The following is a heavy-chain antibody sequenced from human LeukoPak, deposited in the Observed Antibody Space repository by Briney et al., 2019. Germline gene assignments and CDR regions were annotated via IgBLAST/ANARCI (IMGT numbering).Heavy chain of an antibody. CDR1: GGSVYSGSYF. D-gene: IGHD3-16*02. J-gene: IGHJ4*02. V-gene: IGHV4-61*09. CDR3: ARHETARGAGLWGSYRYRSFDY. CDR2: IYTSGST. Sequence: SQTLSLTCTVSGGSVYSGSYFWSWIRQPAGKGLEWIGHIYTSGSTNYNPSLKSRVTISVDTSKNQFSLRLSSVTAADTAVYYCARHETARGAGLWGSYRYRSFDYWGQGTLVTVSS.